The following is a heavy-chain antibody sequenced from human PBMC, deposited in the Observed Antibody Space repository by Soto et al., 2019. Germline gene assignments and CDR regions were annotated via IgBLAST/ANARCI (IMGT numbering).Heavy chain of an antibody. Sequence: PGGSLRLSCAASGFTFSSYAMSWVRQAPGKGLKWVSAISGSGGSTYYADSVKGRFTISRDNSNNTLYLQMNSLRAEYTAVYYCAKDRVYYGSGKVAFDIWGQGTMVTVSS. V-gene: IGHV3-23*01. CDR2: ISGSGGST. CDR3: AKDRVYYGSGKVAFDI. D-gene: IGHD3-10*01. J-gene: IGHJ3*02. CDR1: GFTFSSYA.